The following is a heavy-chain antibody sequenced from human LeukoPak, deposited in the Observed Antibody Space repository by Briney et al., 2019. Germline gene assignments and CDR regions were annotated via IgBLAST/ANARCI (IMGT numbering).Heavy chain of an antibody. Sequence: GGSLRLSCAASEFTFSTYWMTCVRHAPREGVLWVANINPKGNEKYYVDSVKGRSTISRDNARNSLSLQMNRRRAEDTAVYYCARVIPTAGPDYWGQGTLVTVSS. J-gene: IGHJ4*02. CDR1: EFTFSTYW. CDR2: INPKGNEK. V-gene: IGHV3-7*05. CDR3: ARVIPTAGPDY. D-gene: IGHD6-13*01.